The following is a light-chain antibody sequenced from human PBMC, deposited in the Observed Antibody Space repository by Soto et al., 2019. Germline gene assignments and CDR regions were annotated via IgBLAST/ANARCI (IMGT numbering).Light chain of an antibody. CDR1: QDIGND. CDR2: STY. J-gene: IGKJ1*01. CDR3: LQHNSYPRT. V-gene: IGKV1-17*01. Sequence: DIQMTQSPSSLSASVGDRVTITCRASQDIGNDLGWYQQKPGKAPKRLIYSTYSLQTGVPSGFSGSGSGTDFSLIISLLQPEDSATYFCLQHNSYPRTFGQGTKVDIK.